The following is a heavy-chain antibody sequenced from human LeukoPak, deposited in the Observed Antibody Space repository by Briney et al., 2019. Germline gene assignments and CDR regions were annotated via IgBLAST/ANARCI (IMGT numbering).Heavy chain of an antibody. Sequence: ASVKVSCKASGYTFTSYDINWVRQATGQGLEWMGWISAYNGNTNYAQKLQGRVTMTTDTSTSTAYMELRSLRSDDTAVYYCARGHCSSTSCYRWFDPWGQGTLVTVSS. D-gene: IGHD2-2*01. CDR1: GYTFTSYD. CDR3: ARGHCSSTSCYRWFDP. CDR2: ISAYNGNT. J-gene: IGHJ5*02. V-gene: IGHV1-18*01.